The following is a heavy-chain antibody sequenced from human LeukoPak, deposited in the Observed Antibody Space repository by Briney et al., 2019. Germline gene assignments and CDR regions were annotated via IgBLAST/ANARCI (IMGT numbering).Heavy chain of an antibody. V-gene: IGHV3-30-3*01. CDR1: GFTFSSYA. D-gene: IGHD6-13*01. CDR2: ISYDGSNK. J-gene: IGHJ3*02. Sequence: GGSLRLSCAASGFTFSSYAMHWVHQAPGKGLEWVAVISYDGSNKYYADSVKGRFTISRDNSKNTLYLQMNSLRAEDTAVYYCARPGGIAAAGPDAFDIWGQGTMVTVSS. CDR3: ARPGGIAAAGPDAFDI.